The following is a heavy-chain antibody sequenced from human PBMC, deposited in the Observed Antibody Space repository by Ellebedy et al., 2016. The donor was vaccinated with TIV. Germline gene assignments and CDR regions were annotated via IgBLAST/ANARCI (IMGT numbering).Heavy chain of an antibody. J-gene: IGHJ4*02. CDR3: ARGRQYSDTSGYYLDY. CDR2: INHSGST. D-gene: IGHD3-22*01. CDR1: GGSFSGYY. Sequence: SETLSLTXAVYGGSFSGYYWSWIRQPPGKGLEWIGEINHSGSTNYNPSLKSRVTISVDTSKNQFSLKLSSVTAADTAVYYCARGRQYSDTSGYYLDYWGRGTLVTVSS. V-gene: IGHV4-34*01.